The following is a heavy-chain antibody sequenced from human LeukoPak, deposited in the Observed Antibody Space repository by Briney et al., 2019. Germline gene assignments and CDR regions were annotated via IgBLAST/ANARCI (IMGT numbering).Heavy chain of an antibody. CDR2: IRYDVSNK. CDR3: AKTMSPYYYDSSGF. J-gene: IGHJ4*02. D-gene: IGHD3-22*01. V-gene: IGHV3-30*02. Sequence: GGSLRLSCAASGFTFSSYGMHWVRQAPGKGLEWVAFIRYDVSNKYYADSVKGRFTISRDNSKNTLYLQMNSLRTEDTAVYYCAKTMSPYYYDSSGFWGQGTLVTVSS. CDR1: GFTFSSYG.